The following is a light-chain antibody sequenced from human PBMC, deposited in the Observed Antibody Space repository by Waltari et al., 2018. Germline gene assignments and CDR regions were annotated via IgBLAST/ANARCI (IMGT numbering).Light chain of an antibody. Sequence: QSALTQPASVSGSPGQSITISCTGTSSDVGFYNYVSWYQQHPGKAPKLMIYDVSERPSGVSNRFSASKSGNTPSLPISGLQAEDEADYYCNSYAGSSSWVFGGGTKLTVL. J-gene: IGLJ3*02. CDR3: NSYAGSSSWV. CDR2: DVS. V-gene: IGLV2-14*01. CDR1: SSDVGFYNY.